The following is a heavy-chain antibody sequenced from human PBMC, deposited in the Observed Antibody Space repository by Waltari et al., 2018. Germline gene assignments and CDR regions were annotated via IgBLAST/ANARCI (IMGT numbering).Heavy chain of an antibody. D-gene: IGHD5-12*01. CDR1: GNTFTHFG. CDR2: ITVNTGNT. J-gene: IGHJ4*02. Sequence: QIQLVQSGAEVKKPGASVKVSCKASGNTFTHFGINWVRQAPGQGLEWMGWITVNTGNTNYEQKVRGRVSLTTDTSTNAAYMELRNLRSDDSAVFVCAAVDIVSTTLDYWGQGSLVTVSS. CDR3: AAVDIVSTTLDY. V-gene: IGHV1-18*01.